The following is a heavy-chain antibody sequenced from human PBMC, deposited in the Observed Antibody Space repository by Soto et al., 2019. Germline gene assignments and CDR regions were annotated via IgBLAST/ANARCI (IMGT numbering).Heavy chain of an antibody. J-gene: IGHJ6*02. Sequence: QVQLVQSGAEVKRPGSSVKVSCKASGGTFNSYAVSWVRQAPGQGLEWIGGIIPMFGTTKYAQKFQGRVTITADKSTSTAYMELSSLKSEDMAIFYCARARCNYAFNYALDVWGQGTAVIVSS. V-gene: IGHV1-69*06. D-gene: IGHD3-16*01. CDR3: ARARCNYAFNYALDV. CDR2: IIPMFGTT. CDR1: GGTFNSYA.